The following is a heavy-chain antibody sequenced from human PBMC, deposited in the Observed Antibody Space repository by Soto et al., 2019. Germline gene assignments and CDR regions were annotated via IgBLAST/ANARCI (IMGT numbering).Heavy chain of an antibody. CDR2: IYYSGST. CDR1: GGNISNRSYY. CDR3: ARLGGSSWGDYYYGMDV. J-gene: IGHJ6*02. V-gene: IGHV4-39*01. D-gene: IGHD6-13*01. Sequence: SVTMSVTCTVAGGNISNRSYYWSRKNKPPGKGLEWIGSIYYSGSTYYNPSIKSRVTISVDTSKNQFSLKLSSVTAADTAVYYCARLGGSSWGDYYYGMDVWGQGTTVTVSS.